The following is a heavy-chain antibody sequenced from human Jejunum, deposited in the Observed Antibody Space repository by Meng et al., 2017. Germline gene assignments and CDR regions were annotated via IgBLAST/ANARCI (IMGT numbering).Heavy chain of an antibody. CDR1: GGSISSSPYF. CDR2: IHYRGNT. CDR3: ARQPSGPYPVSWFDP. V-gene: IGHV4-39*01. Sequence: QVQLQESGPGLVKPSETLSLSCTVSGGSISSSPYFWGWLRQPPGKGLEWIGSIHYRGNTYYNPSLKSRVTISADTSRNQFSVSLSSVTAADTAVYYCARQPSGPYPVSWFDPWGQGTLVTVSS. J-gene: IGHJ5*02. D-gene: IGHD3-3*01.